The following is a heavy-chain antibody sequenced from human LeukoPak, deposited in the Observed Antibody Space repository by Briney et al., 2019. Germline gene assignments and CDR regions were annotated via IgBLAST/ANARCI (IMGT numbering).Heavy chain of an antibody. D-gene: IGHD6-19*01. V-gene: IGHV3-48*03. CDR1: GFSLSNDE. J-gene: IGHJ4*02. CDR3: ARGGQWLVIRGVDC. CDR2: IGNSGSTI. Sequence: GWSLILSCAATGFSLSNDEMNWVRQAPGKGLDGVAYIGNSGSTIYYVDSRKGRLTISRDNAKHSLYLQMNSLRADDTPIYYCARGGQWLVIRGVDCWGQGALVTVSS.